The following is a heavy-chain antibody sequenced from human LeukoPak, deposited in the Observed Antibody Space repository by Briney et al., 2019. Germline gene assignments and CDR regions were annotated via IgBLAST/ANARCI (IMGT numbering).Heavy chain of an antibody. J-gene: IGHJ6*02. CDR1: GGSISNYY. Sequence: SETLSLTCTVSGGSISNYYWTWIRQPPGKGLEWIGHIYYSGSTNYNPSLKSRVTMSIDTPKRQFSLRLTSVTAADTAVYYCATSNYYNGMDVWGQGTTVTVSS. CDR3: ATSNYYNGMDV. CDR2: IYYSGST. V-gene: IGHV4-59*08.